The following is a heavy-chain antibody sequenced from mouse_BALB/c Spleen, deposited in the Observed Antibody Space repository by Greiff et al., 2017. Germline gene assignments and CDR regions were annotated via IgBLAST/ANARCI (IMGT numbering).Heavy chain of an antibody. CDR1: GFSLTSYG. CDR3: DRDRGHMITTPFDY. V-gene: IGHV2-9*02. J-gene: IGHJ2*01. CDR2: IWAGGST. D-gene: IGHD2-4*01. Sequence: QVQLQQSGPGLVAPSQSLSITCTVSGFSLTSYGVHWVRQPPGKGLEWLGVIWAGGSTNYNSALMSRLSISKDNSKSQVFLKMNSLQTDDTAMYYCDRDRGHMITTPFDYWGQGTTLTVSS.